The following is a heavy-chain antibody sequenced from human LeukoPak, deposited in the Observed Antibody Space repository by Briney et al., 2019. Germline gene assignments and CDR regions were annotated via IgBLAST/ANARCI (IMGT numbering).Heavy chain of an antibody. CDR3: AKNDNYDFWSGYYKYYLDY. J-gene: IGHJ4*02. CDR1: GFTFSNYA. CDR2: ISGSGGST. D-gene: IGHD3-3*01. Sequence: GGSLRLSCAASGFTFSNYALSWVRQAPGKGLEWVSAISGSGGSTYYADSVKGRLTISRDNSKNTLYLQMNSLSAEDTAVYYCAKNDNYDFWSGYYKYYLDYWGQGTLVTVSA. V-gene: IGHV3-23*01.